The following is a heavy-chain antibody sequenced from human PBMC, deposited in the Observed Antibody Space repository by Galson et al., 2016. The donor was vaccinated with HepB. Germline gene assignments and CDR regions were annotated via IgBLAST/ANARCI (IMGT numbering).Heavy chain of an antibody. CDR3: AREGSSGYRILGWCDP. CDR1: GFTFSSYG. CDR2: IWFDGSNE. Sequence: SLRLSCAASGFTFSSYGMHWVRQTPGKGLEWVAVIWFDGSNEYYADSVKGRFTISRGNSKNTLYLQMDSLRAEDTAVYYCAREGSSGYRILGWCDPWGQGTLVTVSS. V-gene: IGHV3-33*01. J-gene: IGHJ5*02. D-gene: IGHD3-22*01.